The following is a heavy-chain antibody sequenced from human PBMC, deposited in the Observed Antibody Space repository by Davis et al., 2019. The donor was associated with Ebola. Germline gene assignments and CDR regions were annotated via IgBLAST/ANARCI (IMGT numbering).Heavy chain of an antibody. V-gene: IGHV3-74*01. CDR1: GFPFRSYW. CDR2: VNVDGTTT. D-gene: IGHD6-19*01. J-gene: IGHJ5*02. CDR3: AKDSGWQMSP. Sequence: GESLKISCAASGFPFRSYWMHWVRHAQGKGLFWVSRVNVDGTTTSYADSVKGRFTISRDNAKNSVYLQMNSLRGEDTAVYYCAKDSGWQMSPWGQGTLVTVSS.